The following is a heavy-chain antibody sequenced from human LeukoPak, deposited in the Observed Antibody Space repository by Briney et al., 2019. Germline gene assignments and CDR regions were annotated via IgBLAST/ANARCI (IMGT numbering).Heavy chain of an antibody. Sequence: ASVKLSCKASGYTFTFYDIQWVRQAAGQGLEWIGWMNPHSGNTGYAQKFLGRITLTRNTSTSMAYMELTSLKSEDTAVYYCARGRRDVFDIWGQGTTVTVS. CDR3: ARGRRDVFDI. CDR1: GYTFTFYD. CDR2: MNPHSGNT. J-gene: IGHJ3*02. V-gene: IGHV1-8*03.